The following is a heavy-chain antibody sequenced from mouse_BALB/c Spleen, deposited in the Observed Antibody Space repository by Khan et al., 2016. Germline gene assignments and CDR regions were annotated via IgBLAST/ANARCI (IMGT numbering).Heavy chain of an antibody. CDR3: VREWATGSLDY. V-gene: IGHV5-12*02. CDR2: ISDGGGSS. J-gene: IGHJ2*01. Sequence: EVELVESGGGSVQPGGSLKLSCATSGFTFSDYYMYWIRQTPEKRLEWVAYISDGGGSSSYPDTVKGRFTISRDTAKNTLYLQMSPLKSEDTAMYFCVREWATGSLDYWGQGTALTVSS. D-gene: IGHD4-1*02. CDR1: GFTFSDYY.